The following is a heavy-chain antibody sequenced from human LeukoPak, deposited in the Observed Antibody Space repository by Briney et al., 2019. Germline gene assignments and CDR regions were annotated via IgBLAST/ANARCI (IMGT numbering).Heavy chain of an antibody. CDR3: ARVLVGAKNFDY. J-gene: IGHJ4*02. CDR2: IYYSGST. V-gene: IGHV4-39*07. CDR1: GGSISSSSYY. D-gene: IGHD1-26*01. Sequence: PSETLSLTCTVSGGSISSSSYYWGWIRQPPGKGLEWIGSIYYSGSTYCNPSLKSRVTISVDTSKNQFSLKLSSVTAADTAVYYCARVLVGAKNFDYWGQGTLVTVSS.